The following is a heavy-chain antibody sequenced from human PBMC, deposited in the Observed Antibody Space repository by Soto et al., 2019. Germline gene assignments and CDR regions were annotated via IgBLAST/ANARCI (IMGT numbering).Heavy chain of an antibody. D-gene: IGHD2-15*01. CDR3: AREDGGAGRRHDF. CDR2: INPSDGST. Sequence: QVQLVQSGAEVKKPGASVKISCKTSGYTFAMHYIHWVRQVPGQGLGWMGMINPSDGSTSYVQKFQGRVTMTRDTSSTTVFLNMSRLTSHDTAVFYCAREDGGAGRRHDFWGQGTRVTVSS. CDR1: GYTFAMHY. J-gene: IGHJ4*02. V-gene: IGHV1-46*01.